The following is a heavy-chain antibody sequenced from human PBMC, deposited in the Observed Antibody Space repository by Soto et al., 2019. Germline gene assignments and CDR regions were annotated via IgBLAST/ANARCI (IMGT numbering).Heavy chain of an antibody. J-gene: IGHJ6*03. D-gene: IGHD3-10*01. Sequence: SETLSLTCTVSGGSISSYYWSWIRQPPGKGLEWIGYIYYSGSTNYNPSLKSRVTISVDTSKNQFSLKLSSVTAADTAVYYCARDHYYGSGSQEPYYYYYMDVWGKGTTVTVSS. CDR1: GGSISSYY. CDR3: ARDHYYGSGSQEPYYYYYMDV. CDR2: IYYSGST. V-gene: IGHV4-59*01.